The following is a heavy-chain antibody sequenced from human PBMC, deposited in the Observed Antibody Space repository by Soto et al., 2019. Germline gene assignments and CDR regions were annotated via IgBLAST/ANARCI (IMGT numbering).Heavy chain of an antibody. J-gene: IGHJ4*02. CDR3: AKVGRGGYSYGPLDY. D-gene: IGHD5-18*01. V-gene: IGHV3-9*01. CDR2: ISWNSGSI. Sequence: EVQLVESGGGLVQPGRSLRLSCAASGFTFDDYAMHWVRQAPGKGLEWVSGISWNSGSIGYADSVKGRVTISRDNAKNSLYLQMNRLRAEDTALYYCAKVGRGGYSYGPLDYWGQGTLVTVSS. CDR1: GFTFDDYA.